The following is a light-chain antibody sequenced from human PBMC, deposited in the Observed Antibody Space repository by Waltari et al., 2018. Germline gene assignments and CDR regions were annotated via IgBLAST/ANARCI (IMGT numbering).Light chain of an antibody. Sequence: QSVLTQPPAASGTPGQRVTISCSGSRSNIGNNLVYWYQQFPGTAPKLLIYKNYERPSGVPDRFPGSRSGTSASLAISGLRSEDEADYYCASWDDRLSGYVFGPGTKVIVL. J-gene: IGLJ1*01. CDR1: RSNIGNNL. CDR2: KNY. CDR3: ASWDDRLSGYV. V-gene: IGLV1-47*01.